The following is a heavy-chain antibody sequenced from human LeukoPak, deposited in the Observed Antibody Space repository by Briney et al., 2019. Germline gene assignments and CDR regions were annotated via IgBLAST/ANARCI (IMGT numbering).Heavy chain of an antibody. CDR3: ARQRWGYYYDSSGYVYFDY. Sequence: SETLSLTCAVYGGSFSAYFWTWIRQPPGKGLEWIGEIDHSGSTTYNPSLKSRVTISVDTSKTQFSLNLTSLTAADTAVYYCARQRWGYYYDSSGYVYFDYWGQGTLVTVSS. CDR2: IDHSGST. V-gene: IGHV4-34*01. CDR1: GGSFSAYF. J-gene: IGHJ4*02. D-gene: IGHD3-22*01.